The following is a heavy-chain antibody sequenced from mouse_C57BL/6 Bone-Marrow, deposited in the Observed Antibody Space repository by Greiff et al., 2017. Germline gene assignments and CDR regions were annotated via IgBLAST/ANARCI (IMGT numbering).Heavy chain of an antibody. J-gene: IGHJ2*01. CDR2: IYPRSGNT. Sequence: VQLQQSGAELARPGASVKLSCKASGYTFTSYGISWVKQRTGQGLEWIGEIYPRSGNTYYNEKVKGKATLTADKSSSTAYMELRSLTSEDSAVYFCARTGYYGSSQYYFDYWGQGTTLTVSS. D-gene: IGHD1-1*01. CDR3: ARTGYYGSSQYYFDY. V-gene: IGHV1-81*01. CDR1: GYTFTSYG.